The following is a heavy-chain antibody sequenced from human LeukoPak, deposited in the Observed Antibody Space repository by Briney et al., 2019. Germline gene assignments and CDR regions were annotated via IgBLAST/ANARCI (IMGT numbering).Heavy chain of an antibody. CDR2: ISSSSSYI. V-gene: IGHV3-21*01. CDR1: GFTFSSYS. D-gene: IGHD3-16*01. CDR3: ARDYAGPDAFDI. Sequence: GGSLRLSCAASGFTFSSYSMSWVRQAPGKGLEWVSSISSSSSYIYYADSVKGRFTISRDNAKNSLYLQMNSLRAEDTAVYYCARDYAGPDAFDIWGQGTMVTVSS. J-gene: IGHJ3*02.